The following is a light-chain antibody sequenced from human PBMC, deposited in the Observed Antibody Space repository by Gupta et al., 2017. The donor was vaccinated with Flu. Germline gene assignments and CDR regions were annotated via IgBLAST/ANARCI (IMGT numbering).Light chain of an antibody. CDR3: QQYNDWPPWT. V-gene: IGKV3-15*01. J-gene: IGKJ1*01. CDR2: GAS. CDR1: HSVSSN. Sequence: IVMTQSPATLSVSPGERVTLSCRASHSVSSNLAWYQQKPGQAPRLLIYGASTRATDIPVRFSGGGSGTEFTLTISSLQSEDFAVYYCQQYNDWPPWTFGQGTRVEVK.